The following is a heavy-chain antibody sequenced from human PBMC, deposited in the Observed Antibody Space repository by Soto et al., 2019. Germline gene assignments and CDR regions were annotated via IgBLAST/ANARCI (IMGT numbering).Heavy chain of an antibody. D-gene: IGHD2-2*01. V-gene: IGHV1-8*01. J-gene: IGHJ6*03. Sequence: APVKLSCKASGYTFTSYDINWVRQATGQGLEWMGWMNPNSGNTGYAQKFQGRVTMTRNTSISTAYMELSSLRSEDTAVYYCARGNRAAIHYYYYYYMDVWGKGTTVTVSS. CDR1: GYTFTSYD. CDR3: ARGNRAAIHYYYYYYMDV. CDR2: MNPNSGNT.